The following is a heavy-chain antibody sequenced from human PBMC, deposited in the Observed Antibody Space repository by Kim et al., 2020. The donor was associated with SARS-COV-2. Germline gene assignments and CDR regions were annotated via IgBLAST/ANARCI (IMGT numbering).Heavy chain of an antibody. D-gene: IGHD2-15*01. CDR3: ARISGGPGGNAFDI. Sequence: STSLKTRLTISKDTSKNQVVLTMTNIDPVDTATYYCARISGGPGGNAFDIWGQGTMVTVSS. V-gene: IGHV2-70*01. J-gene: IGHJ3*02.